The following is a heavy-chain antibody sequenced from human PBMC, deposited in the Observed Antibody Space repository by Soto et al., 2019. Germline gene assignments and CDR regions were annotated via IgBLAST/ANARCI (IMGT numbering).Heavy chain of an antibody. CDR1: GFAFSSHP. Sequence: QTGGSLRLSCAASGFAFSSHPMSWVRQAPEKGLEWVAGISDGGDLTYNTDSVRGRFTISRDNSRNTLYLQMNSLRAEDTAVYYCARRVIGSSRAFDIWGQGKMVTVSS. V-gene: IGHV3-23*01. D-gene: IGHD3-10*01. CDR3: ARRVIGSSRAFDI. CDR2: ISDGGDLT. J-gene: IGHJ3*02.